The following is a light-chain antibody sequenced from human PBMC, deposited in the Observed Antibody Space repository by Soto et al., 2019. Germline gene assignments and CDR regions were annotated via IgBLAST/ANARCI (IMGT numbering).Light chain of an antibody. CDR3: SSFTSKSTLI. CDR2: EVR. J-gene: IGLJ2*01. CDR1: LRDVGAYHL. V-gene: IGLV2-14*01. Sequence: QSAMTQPASVSGSPGQSITISCGGTLRDVGAYHLVSWYQQYPGRAPQLILYEVRNRPSRISFRFSGFKSGNTASLTISGLQAEDEADYYCSSFTSKSTLIFGGGTKVTVL.